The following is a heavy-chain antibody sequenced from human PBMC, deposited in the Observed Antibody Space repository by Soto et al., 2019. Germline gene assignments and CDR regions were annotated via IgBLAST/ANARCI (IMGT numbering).Heavy chain of an antibody. CDR3: VKEVTVKAAQHFVA. J-gene: IGHJ4*02. CDR2: VSWDGEAE. Sequence: QVQLVESGGGIVQPGTSLRLSCVASGFTFSNYGMQWFRQAPDKGLEWVAVVSWDGEAEYYADSVKGRFTISRYNFGDPLSLQINRLSSEATAVYYCVKEVTVKAAQHFVAWGQGTLVTVST. D-gene: IGHD4-4*01. CDR1: GFTFSNYG. V-gene: IGHV3-30*18.